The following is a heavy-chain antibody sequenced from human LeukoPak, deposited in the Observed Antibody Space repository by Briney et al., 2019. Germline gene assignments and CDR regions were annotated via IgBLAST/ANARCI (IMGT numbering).Heavy chain of an antibody. D-gene: IGHD3/OR15-3a*01. V-gene: IGHV3-48*04. CDR2: ISTSGSSI. Sequence: GGSLRLSCAASGFTFSTYSMNWVRQAPGKGLEWVSYISTSGSSINYGDSVKGRFTISRDNAKDSLYLDMNSLRAEDTAVYYCARDRDWSFDYWGQGTLVTVSS. CDR3: ARDRDWSFDY. CDR1: GFTFSTYS. J-gene: IGHJ4*02.